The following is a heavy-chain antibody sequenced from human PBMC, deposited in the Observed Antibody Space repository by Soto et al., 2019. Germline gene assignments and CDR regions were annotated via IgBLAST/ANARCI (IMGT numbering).Heavy chain of an antibody. CDR3: ARDGGRHSGGIDY. D-gene: IGHD1-26*01. CDR1: GGTFSSYS. J-gene: IGHJ4*02. Sequence: QVQLVQSGAAVKKPGSSVKVSCKASGGTFSSYSINWVRQAPGQGLEWMGEIIPIFGTANYAQKFQGRVTITADESTSTAYMELSSLISEDTAVYYCARDGGRHSGGIDYWGQGPLVTVSS. CDR2: IIPIFGTA. V-gene: IGHV1-69*01.